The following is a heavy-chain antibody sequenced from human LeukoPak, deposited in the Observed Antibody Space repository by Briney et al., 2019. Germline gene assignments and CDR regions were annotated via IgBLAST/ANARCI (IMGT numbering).Heavy chain of an antibody. CDR3: AKEGATTDSDWFDP. Sequence: GGSLRLSCAASGFTFSSYGMHWVRQAPGKGLEWVAVIWYDGSNKYYADSVKGRFTISRDNSKNTLYLQMNSLRAEDAAVYYCAKEGATTDSDWFDPWGQGTLVTVSS. D-gene: IGHD1-26*01. CDR1: GFTFSSYG. J-gene: IGHJ5*02. CDR2: IWYDGSNK. V-gene: IGHV3-33*06.